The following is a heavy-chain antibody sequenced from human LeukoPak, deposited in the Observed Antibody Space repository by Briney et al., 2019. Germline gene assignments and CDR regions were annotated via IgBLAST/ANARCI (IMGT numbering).Heavy chain of an antibody. CDR3: AAAPRYCSSTSCYNY. Sequence: GASVTVSCKASGFTFTSSAVQWVRQARGQRLEWVRWIVVGGGNTNYAQKFHERVTITRDMSTSTAYMELSSLRSEDTAVYYCAAAPRYCSSTSCYNYWGQGTLVTVSS. CDR1: GFTFTSSA. V-gene: IGHV1-58*01. CDR2: IVVGGGNT. D-gene: IGHD2-2*02. J-gene: IGHJ4*02.